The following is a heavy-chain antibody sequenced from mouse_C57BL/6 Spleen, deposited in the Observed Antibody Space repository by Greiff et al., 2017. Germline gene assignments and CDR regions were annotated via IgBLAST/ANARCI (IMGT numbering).Heavy chain of an antibody. V-gene: IGHV1-80*01. CDR3: ARGYYGSIDY. D-gene: IGHD1-1*01. Sequence: VKVVESGAELVKPGASVKISCKASGYAFSSYWMNWVKQRPGKGLEWIGQIYPGDGDTNYNGKFKGKATLTADKSSSTAYMQLSSLTSEDSAVYFCARGYYGSIDYWGQGTTLTVSS. CDR2: IYPGDGDT. CDR1: GYAFSSYW. J-gene: IGHJ2*01.